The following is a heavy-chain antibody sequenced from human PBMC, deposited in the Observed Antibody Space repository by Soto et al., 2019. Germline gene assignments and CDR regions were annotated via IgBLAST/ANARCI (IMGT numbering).Heavy chain of an antibody. CDR1: GGTFSSYA. Sequence: GASVKVSCKASGGTFSSYAISWVRQAPGQGLEWMGGIIPIFGTANYAQKFQGRVTTTADESTSTAYMELSSLRSEDTAVYYCARVHDWNYNFDYWGQGTLVTVSS. D-gene: IGHD1-7*01. V-gene: IGHV1-69*13. CDR3: ARVHDWNYNFDY. J-gene: IGHJ4*02. CDR2: IIPIFGTA.